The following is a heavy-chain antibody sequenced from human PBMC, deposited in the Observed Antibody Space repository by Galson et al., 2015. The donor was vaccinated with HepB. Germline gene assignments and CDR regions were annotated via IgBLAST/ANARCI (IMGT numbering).Heavy chain of an antibody. Sequence: SVKVSCKASGYTFTSYGISWVRQAPGQGLEWMGWISAYNGNTNYAQKLQGRVTMTTDTSTSTAYMELRSLRSDDTAVYYCARDVHQNYYYDSSGPGHWGQGTLVTVSS. CDR3: ARDVHQNYYYDSSGPGH. CDR1: GYTFTSYG. D-gene: IGHD3-22*01. CDR2: ISAYNGNT. J-gene: IGHJ4*02. V-gene: IGHV1-18*04.